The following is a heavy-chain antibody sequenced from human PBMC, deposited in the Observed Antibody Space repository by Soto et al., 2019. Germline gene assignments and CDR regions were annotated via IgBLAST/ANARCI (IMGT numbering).Heavy chain of an antibody. D-gene: IGHD6-13*01. CDR1: GYTFTSYD. V-gene: IGHV1-8*01. CDR2: MNPNSGNT. Sequence: QVQLVQSGAEVKKPGASVKVSCKASGYTFTSYDINWVRQATGQGLEWMGWMNPNSGNTGYAQKFQGRVTMTRNTSISTDYMELSSLRSEDTAVYYCARHSSSWYEGWFDPWGQGTLVTVSS. J-gene: IGHJ5*02. CDR3: ARHSSSWYEGWFDP.